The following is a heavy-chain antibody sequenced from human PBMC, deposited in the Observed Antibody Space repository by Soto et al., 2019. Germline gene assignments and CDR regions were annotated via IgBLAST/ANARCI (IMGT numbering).Heavy chain of an antibody. CDR3: AKSCERFLEWLLIYFDY. J-gene: IGHJ4*02. CDR2: ISGSGGSP. CDR1: GFTFSSYA. D-gene: IGHD3-3*01. V-gene: IGHV3-23*01. Sequence: GGSLRLSWAASGFTFSSYAMSGFRQAPGKGLEWVSAISGSGGSPYYADSVKGRFTISRDNSKNTLYLQMNSLRAEDTAVYYCAKSCERFLEWLLIYFDYWGQGTLVTVS.